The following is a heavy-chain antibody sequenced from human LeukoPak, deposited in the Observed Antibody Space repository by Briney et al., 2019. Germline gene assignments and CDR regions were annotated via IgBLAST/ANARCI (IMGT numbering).Heavy chain of an antibody. CDR2: ISSSSNNI. V-gene: IGHV3-11*01. Sequence: VGSLRLSCAASGFTFSDYYMTWIRQAPGKGLEWVSYISSSSNNIHYANSVRGRFTISRDNAKNSVYLQMNSLRAEDTAIYYCARAAGWFDPWGQGTLVTVSS. CDR1: GFTFSDYY. CDR3: ARAAGWFDP. J-gene: IGHJ5*02.